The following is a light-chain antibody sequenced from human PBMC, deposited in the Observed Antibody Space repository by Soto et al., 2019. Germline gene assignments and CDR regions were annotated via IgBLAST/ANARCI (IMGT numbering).Light chain of an antibody. J-gene: IGKJ4*01. CDR2: DAF. V-gene: IGKV1-5*01. Sequence: ADRVTITCRASQSISSWLAWYQQRPGKAPKLLIYDAFNLESGVPSRFSGSRSGTEFTLTISSLDPEDVAVYYCQQRSNWPLTFGGGTKVDI. CDR3: QQRSNWPLT. CDR1: QSISSW.